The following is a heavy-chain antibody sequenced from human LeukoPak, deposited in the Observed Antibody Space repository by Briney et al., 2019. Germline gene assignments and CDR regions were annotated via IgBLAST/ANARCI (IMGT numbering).Heavy chain of an antibody. V-gene: IGHV3-30-3*01. J-gene: IGHJ2*01. Sequence: PGGSLRLSCAASGSTFSSYDMHWVRQAPGKGLEWVAVISYDGNNKYYADSVKGRFTISRDNSKKTLYLQMNSLRAEDTAVYYCARDGYNEEDWYFDLWGRGILVTVSS. CDR1: GSTFSSYD. CDR2: ISYDGNNK. D-gene: IGHD5-24*01. CDR3: ARDGYNEEDWYFDL.